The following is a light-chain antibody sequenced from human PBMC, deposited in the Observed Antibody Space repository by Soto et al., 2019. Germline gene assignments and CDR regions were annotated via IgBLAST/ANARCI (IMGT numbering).Light chain of an antibody. Sequence: DIVMTQTPLSLSVTPGQPAYISRRSSQSLVHSDGRTYLSWFQQRPGQSPRRLIYKVSNRDSGVPDRFSGGGSGTDFTLRISRVEAEDVGVYYCLVGTHGVTFGQGTRLEI. J-gene: IGKJ5*01. V-gene: IGKV2-30*02. CDR2: KVS. CDR1: QSLVHSDGRTY. CDR3: LVGTHGVT.